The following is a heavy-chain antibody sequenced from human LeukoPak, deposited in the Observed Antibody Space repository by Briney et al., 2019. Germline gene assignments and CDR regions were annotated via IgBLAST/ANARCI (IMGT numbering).Heavy chain of an antibody. J-gene: IGHJ4*02. CDR3: ARRHKHYYQIDY. Sequence: GASVKLSCKASGYAFTSYYLHWVRQAPGQGLGWMGIVNPSGGSTSYAQKFQGRVTMTRDTSTTTVYMELSSLRSDDTAVFYCARRHKHYYQIDYWGQGTLVTVSS. CDR2: VNPSGGST. V-gene: IGHV1-46*01. D-gene: IGHD1-26*01. CDR1: GYAFTSYY.